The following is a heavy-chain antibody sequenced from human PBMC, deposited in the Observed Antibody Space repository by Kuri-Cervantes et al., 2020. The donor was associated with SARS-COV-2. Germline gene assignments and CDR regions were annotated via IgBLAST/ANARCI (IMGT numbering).Heavy chain of an antibody. V-gene: IGHV4-59*12. Sequence: SETLSLTCTVSGGSISSYYWSWIRQPPGKGLEWIGYIYYSGSTNYNPSLKSRVTISVDTSKNQFSLKLSSVTAADTAVYYCAGGLHGEVIISYWGQGTLVTVSS. D-gene: IGHD3-3*01. J-gene: IGHJ4*02. CDR1: GGSISSYY. CDR2: IYYSGST. CDR3: AGGLHGEVIISY.